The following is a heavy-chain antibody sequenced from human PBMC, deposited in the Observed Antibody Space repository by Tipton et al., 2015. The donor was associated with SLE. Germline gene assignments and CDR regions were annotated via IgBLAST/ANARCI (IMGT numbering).Heavy chain of an antibody. CDR2: IYYSGST. D-gene: IGHD4-17*01. V-gene: IGHV4-39*01. CDR3: ARHDCGDYGYFDY. CDR1: GGSISSSSYY. J-gene: IGHJ4*02. Sequence: TLSLTCTVSGGSISSSSYYWGWIRQPPGRGLEWIGSIYYSGSTYYNPSLKSRVTISVDTSKNQFSLKLSSVTAADTAAYYCARHDCGDYGYFDYWGQGTLVTVSS.